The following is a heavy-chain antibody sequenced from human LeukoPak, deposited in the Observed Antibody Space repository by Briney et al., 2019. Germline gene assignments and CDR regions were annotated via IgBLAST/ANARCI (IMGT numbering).Heavy chain of an antibody. D-gene: IGHD3-22*01. V-gene: IGHV1-2*02. CDR3: ARDYSYDSSGYCLDY. CDR1: GYTFTGYY. CDR2: INPNSGGT. Sequence: ASVKVSCKASGYTFTGYYMHWVRQAPGQGLEWMGWINPNSGGTNYAQKFQGRVTMTRDTSISTAYMELSRLRSADTAVYYCARDYSYDSSGYCLDYWGQGTLVTVSS. J-gene: IGHJ4*02.